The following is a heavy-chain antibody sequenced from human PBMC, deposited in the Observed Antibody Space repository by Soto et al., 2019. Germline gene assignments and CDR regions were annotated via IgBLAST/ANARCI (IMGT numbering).Heavy chain of an antibody. CDR2: IYWDADK. Sequence: QITLNESGPTVVRPTETLTLTCRFSGFSLTTSGVGVGWISQSPGKAPEWLALIYWDADKRYSASLKSRLTITKDTSKNPVVLTVSDLDPTDTATYYCAHRVLRTVFGLVTTTAIYFDFWGQGTPVAVSS. CDR1: GFSLTTSGVG. D-gene: IGHD3-3*01. V-gene: IGHV2-5*02. J-gene: IGHJ4*02. CDR3: AHRVLRTVFGLVTTTAIYFDF.